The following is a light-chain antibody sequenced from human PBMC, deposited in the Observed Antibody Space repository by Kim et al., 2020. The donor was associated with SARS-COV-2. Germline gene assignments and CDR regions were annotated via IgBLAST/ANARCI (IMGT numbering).Light chain of an antibody. Sequence: QSVLTQPPSVSGAPGQRVTISCTGSSSNIGAYYDVHWYQQLPGTAPKVLIYGNSNRPSGVPDRFSGSKSGSSASLAITGLQAEDEADYYCQSYDSTLSGYVFGTGTKVTVL. J-gene: IGLJ1*01. CDR2: GNS. CDR3: QSYDSTLSGYV. CDR1: SSNIGAYYD. V-gene: IGLV1-40*01.